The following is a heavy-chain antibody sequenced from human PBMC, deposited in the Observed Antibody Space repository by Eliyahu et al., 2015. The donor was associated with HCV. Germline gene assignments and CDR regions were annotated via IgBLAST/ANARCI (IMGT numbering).Heavy chain of an antibody. CDR1: GXXISSSSYY. D-gene: IGHD3-10*01. Sequence: QLQLQESGPGLVKPSETLSLTCTVSGXXISSSSYYXGXXRQPPGKGLEGIGXIYYSGGTYSNPSXKSRVTISVDTSKNQFSLKLXSVTAADTAVYYCARHASRYTMVRGVSLPYYFDYWGQGTLVTVSS. V-gene: IGHV4-39*01. CDR3: ARHASRYTMVRGVSLPYYFDY. J-gene: IGHJ4*02. CDR2: IYYSGGT.